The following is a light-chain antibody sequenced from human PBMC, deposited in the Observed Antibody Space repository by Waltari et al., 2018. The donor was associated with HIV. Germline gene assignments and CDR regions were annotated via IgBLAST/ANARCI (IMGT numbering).Light chain of an antibody. CDR1: RGHRRNA. CDR3: QTWGTGIAV. CDR2: VNSEGSH. Sequence: QPVLTQPPSASGSLGASVKLNCTLRRGHRRNAIAWHQQQPEKGPRFLMKVNSEGSHNRGSGIPDRFSGSTYGAERYLTISSLQSEDEADYYCQTWGTGIAVFGGGTKLTVL. V-gene: IGLV4-69*01. J-gene: IGLJ3*02.